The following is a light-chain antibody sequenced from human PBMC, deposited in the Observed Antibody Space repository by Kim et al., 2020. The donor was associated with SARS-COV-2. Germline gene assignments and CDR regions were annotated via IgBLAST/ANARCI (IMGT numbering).Light chain of an antibody. CDR1: QSVRSSY. Sequence: SPGERATLYCRASQSVRSSYLAWYQHKPGQAPRLLIYGVSSRATGIPDRFSGSGSGTDFTLTISRLEPEDFAVYYCQQYGGSPPYSFGQGTKLEI. CDR3: QQYGGSPPYS. V-gene: IGKV3-20*01. CDR2: GVS. J-gene: IGKJ2*03.